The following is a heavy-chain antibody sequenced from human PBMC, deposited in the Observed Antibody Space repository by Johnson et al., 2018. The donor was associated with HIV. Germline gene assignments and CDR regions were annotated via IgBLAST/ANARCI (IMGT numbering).Heavy chain of an antibody. Sequence: QVQLVESGGGVVQPGGSLRLSCAASGFTFSSYGMHWVRQAPGKGLEWVAFIRYDGSNKYYADSVKGRFTISSDNSKNTRYLQMNSLRAEDTAVYYCALVLGYCSGGSCYDAFDIWGQGTMVTVSS. J-gene: IGHJ3*02. CDR1: GFTFSSYG. D-gene: IGHD2-15*01. CDR2: IRYDGSNK. V-gene: IGHV3-30*02. CDR3: ALVLGYCSGGSCYDAFDI.